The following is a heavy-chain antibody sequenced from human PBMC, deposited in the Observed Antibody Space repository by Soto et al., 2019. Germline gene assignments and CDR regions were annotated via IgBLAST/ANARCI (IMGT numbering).Heavy chain of an antibody. Sequence: SETLSLTCTVSGGSISSGGYYWSWIRQHPGKGLEWIGYIYYSGSTYYNPSLESRVTISVDTSKNQFSLKLSSVTAADTAVYYCARDGPLDDSSGKRYNWFDPWGQGTLVTVSS. J-gene: IGHJ5*02. CDR1: GGSISSGGYY. CDR2: IYYSGST. CDR3: ARDGPLDDSSGKRYNWFDP. D-gene: IGHD3-22*01. V-gene: IGHV4-31*03.